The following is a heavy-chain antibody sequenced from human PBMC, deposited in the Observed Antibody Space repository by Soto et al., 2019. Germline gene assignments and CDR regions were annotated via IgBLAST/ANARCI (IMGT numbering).Heavy chain of an antibody. D-gene: IGHD4-17*01. Sequence: GGSLRLSCAASGFTFSSYGMHWVRQAPGKGLEWVAVISYDGSNKYYADSVKGRFTISRDNSKNTLYLQMNSLRAEDTAVYYCANFMGDYEPEDYYYYGMDVWGQGTTFTVSS. CDR2: ISYDGSNK. V-gene: IGHV3-30*18. CDR1: GFTFSSYG. J-gene: IGHJ6*02. CDR3: ANFMGDYEPEDYYYYGMDV.